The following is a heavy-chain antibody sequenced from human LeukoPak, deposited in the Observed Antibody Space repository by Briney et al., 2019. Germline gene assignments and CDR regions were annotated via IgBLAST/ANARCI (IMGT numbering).Heavy chain of an antibody. CDR3: ARDGKDYDILTGYYPDAFDI. Sequence: SETLSLTCAVSGGSISSSNWWSWVRQPPGKGLEWIGEIYHSGSTNYNPSLKSRVTISVDTSKNQFSLKLSSVTAADTAVYYCARDGKDYDILTGYYPDAFDIWGQGTMVTVSS. V-gene: IGHV4-4*02. CDR2: IYHSGST. J-gene: IGHJ3*02. CDR1: GGSISSSNW. D-gene: IGHD3-9*01.